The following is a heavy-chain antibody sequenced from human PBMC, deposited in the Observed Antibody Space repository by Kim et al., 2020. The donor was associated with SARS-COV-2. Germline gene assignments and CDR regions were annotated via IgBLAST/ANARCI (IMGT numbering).Heavy chain of an antibody. J-gene: IGHJ5*02. CDR3: ARGGRRWLQWGFNWFDP. CDR2: INHSGST. V-gene: IGHV4-34*01. D-gene: IGHD4-4*01. CDR1: GGSFSGYY. Sequence: SETLSLTCAVYGGSFSGYYWSWIHQPPGKGLEWIGEINHSGSTNYNPSLKSRVTISVDTSKNQFSLKLSSVTAADTAVYYCARGGRRWLQWGFNWFDPWGQGTLVTVSS.